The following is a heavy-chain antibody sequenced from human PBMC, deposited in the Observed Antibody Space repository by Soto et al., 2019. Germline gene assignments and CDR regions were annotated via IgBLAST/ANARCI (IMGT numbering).Heavy chain of an antibody. CDR2: IYAAGTT. CDR3: VRDGTKTLRDWFDP. V-gene: IGHV4-4*07. Sequence: SETLALTCTVSGASISGFYWSWIRKSAGKGLEWIGRIYAAGTTDYNPSLRSRVMMSVDTSKKQFSLKLRSVTAADTAVYYCVRDGTKTLRDWFDPWGQGISVTVSS. D-gene: IGHD1-1*01. J-gene: IGHJ5*02. CDR1: GASISGFY.